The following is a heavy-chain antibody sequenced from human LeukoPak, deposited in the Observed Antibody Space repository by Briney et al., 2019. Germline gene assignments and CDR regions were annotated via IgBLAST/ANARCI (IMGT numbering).Heavy chain of an antibody. J-gene: IGHJ4*02. V-gene: IGHV3-30*18. D-gene: IGHD6-13*01. CDR3: AKEIVKYSSSWQHFDY. Sequence: GGSLRLSCAASGFTFSSYGMQWVRQAPGKGREGVAVISYDGSNKYYADSVKGRFTISRDNSKNTLYLQMNSLRAEDTAVYYCAKEIVKYSSSWQHFDYWGQGTLVTVSS. CDR2: ISYDGSNK. CDR1: GFTFSSYG.